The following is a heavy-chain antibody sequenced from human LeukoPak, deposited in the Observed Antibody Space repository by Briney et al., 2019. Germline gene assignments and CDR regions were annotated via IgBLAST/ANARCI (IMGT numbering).Heavy chain of an antibody. V-gene: IGHV3-21*04. CDR3: ARRGSSGTIDAFDI. D-gene: IGHD1-1*01. J-gene: IGHJ3*02. CDR1: GFTFSSYS. Sequence: GGSLRLSCAASGFTFSSYSMNWVRQAPGKGLEWVSSIDFTSRYIYNADSVKGRFTISRDNSKNTLYLQMNSLRAEDTAVYYCARRGSSGTIDAFDIWGQGTMVTVSS. CDR2: IDFTSRYI.